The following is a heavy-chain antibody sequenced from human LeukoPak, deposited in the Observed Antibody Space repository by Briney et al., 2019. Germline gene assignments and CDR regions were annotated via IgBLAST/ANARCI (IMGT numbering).Heavy chain of an antibody. CDR2: ISGGSATM. D-gene: IGHD5-24*01. V-gene: IGHV3-48*02. J-gene: IGHJ4*02. Sequence: GGSLRLSCAASGFTFSSYSMNWVRQAPGKGLEWVSYISGGSATMYYADSVMGRFTISRDSAKNSLYLQMNSLRDEDTAVYYSAKDSRFGYSPMDYWGQGTLVTVSS. CDR1: GFTFSSYS. CDR3: AKDSRFGYSPMDY.